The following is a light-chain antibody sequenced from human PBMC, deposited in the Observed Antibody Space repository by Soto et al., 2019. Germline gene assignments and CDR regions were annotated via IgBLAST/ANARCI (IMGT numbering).Light chain of an antibody. J-gene: IGKJ5*01. CDR3: QQYDNWPIT. CDR2: GAS. CDR1: QSVSSN. V-gene: IGKV3-15*01. Sequence: ERLLTQSPGTPSLSPGETATLSCRASQSVSSNLAWYQQKPGQAPRIIIYGASSRATDIPGRFSGSVSGTEGTLTISSLKSEDGAVYYCQQYDNWPITFGQGTRLEIK.